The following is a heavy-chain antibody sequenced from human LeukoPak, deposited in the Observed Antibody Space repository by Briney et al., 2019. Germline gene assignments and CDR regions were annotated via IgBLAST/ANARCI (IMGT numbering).Heavy chain of an antibody. J-gene: IGHJ4*02. CDR2: IRSKAYGGTT. CDR3: AREGASHWGYYFDY. D-gene: IGHD7-27*01. CDR1: GFTFGDYA. Sequence: GRSLRLSCTASGFTFGDYAMSWVRQAPGKGLEWVGFIRSKAYGGTTEYAASVTGRFTISRGDSKSIAYLQMNSLKTEDTAVFYCAREGASHWGYYFDYWGQGTLVTVSS. V-gene: IGHV3-49*04.